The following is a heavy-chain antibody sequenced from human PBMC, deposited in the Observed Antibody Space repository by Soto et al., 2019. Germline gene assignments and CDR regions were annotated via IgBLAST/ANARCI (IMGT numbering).Heavy chain of an antibody. CDR3: ASAPSKPGEPIWDVFDF. CDR2: IYASGIT. Sequence: QVQLQESGPGLVKPSETLSLTCTVSGGSISSYYWSWIRQPAGKGLEWIGRIYASGITNYNLSLKSRINMSIDTSKNQFSLKLSSVTAADTAVYYCASAPSKPGEPIWDVFDFWGQGTMVTVSS. CDR1: GGSISSYY. V-gene: IGHV4-4*07. D-gene: IGHD1-26*01. J-gene: IGHJ3*01.